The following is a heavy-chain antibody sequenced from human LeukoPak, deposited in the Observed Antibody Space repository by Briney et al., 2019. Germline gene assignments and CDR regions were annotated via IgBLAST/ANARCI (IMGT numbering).Heavy chain of an antibody. CDR3: ARSTLSIAARPDFDH. D-gene: IGHD6-6*01. CDR2: ISAYNGNT. CDR1: GYTFTSYG. J-gene: IGHJ4*02. V-gene: IGHV1-18*01. Sequence: ASVKVSCKASGYTFTSYGISWVRQAPGQGLEWMGWISAYNGNTNYAQKLQGRVTMTTDTSTSTAYMELGSLRSDDTAVYYCARSTLSIAARPDFDHWGQGTLVTVSS.